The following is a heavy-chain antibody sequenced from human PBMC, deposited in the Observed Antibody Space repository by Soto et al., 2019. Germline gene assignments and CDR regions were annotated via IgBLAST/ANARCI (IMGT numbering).Heavy chain of an antibody. Sequence: QLQLQESGPGLVKPSETLSLTCAVSGGSISSDNYYWGWVRQPPGKGLEWIGSISYSGNTYFNPPFKSRVTISADTSNNQFSLKLSSVIAADTAVYYCARSAGYCGSHTCHVSWFDRWGQGTLVTVST. CDR3: ARSAGYCGSHTCHVSWFDR. J-gene: IGHJ5*02. D-gene: IGHD2-21*01. V-gene: IGHV4-39*01. CDR1: GGSISSDNYY. CDR2: ISYSGNT.